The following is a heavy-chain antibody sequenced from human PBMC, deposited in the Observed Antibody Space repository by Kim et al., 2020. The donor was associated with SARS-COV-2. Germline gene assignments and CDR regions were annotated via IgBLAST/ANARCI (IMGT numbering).Heavy chain of an antibody. CDR2: ISYDGSNK. Sequence: GGSLRLSCAASGFTFSSYGMHWVRQAPGKGLEWVAVISYDGSNKYYADSVKGRFTISRDNSKNTLYLQMNSLRAEDTAVYYCAKDHIALIYGMDVWGQGTTVTVSS. CDR3: AKDHIALIYGMDV. D-gene: IGHD2-21*01. CDR1: GFTFSSYG. V-gene: IGHV3-30*18. J-gene: IGHJ6*02.